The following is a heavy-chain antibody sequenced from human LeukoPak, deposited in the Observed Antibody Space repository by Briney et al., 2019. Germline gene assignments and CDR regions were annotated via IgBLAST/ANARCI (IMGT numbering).Heavy chain of an antibody. CDR2: ISGSSSYI. Sequence: GESLRLSCAVSGFSLRSFWMSWVRQAPGKGLEWVSSISGSSSYIYYADSVKGRFTISRHNAKNSLYLQMNSLRAEDTAVYYCAEIGITMIGGVWGKGTTVTISS. CDR3: AEIGITMIGGV. V-gene: IGHV3-21*01. D-gene: IGHD3-10*02. J-gene: IGHJ6*04. CDR1: GFSLRSFW.